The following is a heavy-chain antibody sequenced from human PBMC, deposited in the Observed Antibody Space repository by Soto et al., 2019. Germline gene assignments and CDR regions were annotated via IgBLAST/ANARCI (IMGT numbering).Heavy chain of an antibody. J-gene: IGHJ4*02. V-gene: IGHV1-2*04. D-gene: IGHD4-17*01. CDR1: GYTFTSYG. CDR3: ARAGPSTVTNGQPFDY. CDR2: INPKSGGT. Sequence: ASVKVSCKASGYTFTSYGISWVRQAPGQGLEWMGWINPKSGGTNYAQKFQGWVTMTRDTSISTAYMELSSLTSDDTAVYYCARAGPSTVTNGQPFDYWGQGTLVTVSS.